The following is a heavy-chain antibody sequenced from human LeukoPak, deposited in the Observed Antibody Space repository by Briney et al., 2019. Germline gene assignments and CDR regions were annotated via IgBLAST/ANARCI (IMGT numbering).Heavy chain of an antibody. CDR3: GRGTSRKGFFDM. J-gene: IGHJ3*02. Sequence: ASVKVSCKASGYTFTGYYMHWVRQAPGQGLEWMGWINPNSGGTNYAQKFQGRVTMTRDTSISTAYMELSRLRSDDTAVYYCGRGTSRKGFFDMWGEGTMLTLSS. CDR1: GYTFTGYY. CDR2: INPNSGGT. V-gene: IGHV1-2*02.